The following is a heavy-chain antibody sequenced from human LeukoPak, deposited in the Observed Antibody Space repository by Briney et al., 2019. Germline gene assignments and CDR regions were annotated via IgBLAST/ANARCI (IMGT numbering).Heavy chain of an antibody. D-gene: IGHD6-13*01. CDR3: ARGESISAAHYYFDY. CDR1: GFTFNNYV. CDR2: TSYNGTNK. J-gene: IGHJ4*02. Sequence: PGGSLRLSCAASGFTFNNYVMVWVRQAPGKGLEWVALTSYNGTNKYYADSVKGRFTISKDTSENTLVLQMDSLRPEDAAVYYCARGESISAAHYYFDYWGQGTMITVSS. V-gene: IGHV3-30-3*01.